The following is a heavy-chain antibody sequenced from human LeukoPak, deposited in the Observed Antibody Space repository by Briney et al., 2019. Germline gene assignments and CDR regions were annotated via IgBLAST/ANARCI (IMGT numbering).Heavy chain of an antibody. CDR2: SGSGGDT. D-gene: IGHD3-10*01. J-gene: IGHJ5*02. CDR1: GFTFSNYA. CDR3: ARSHVLLWFGELSEVNWFDP. V-gene: IGHV3-23*01. Sequence: GGSLRLSCVASGFTFSNYAMNWVRQAPGKGLEWVSVSGSGGDTYYVDSVKGRFTISRDNSKNTLYLQMNSLRAEDTAVYYCARSHVLLWFGELSEVNWFDPWGQGTLVTVSS.